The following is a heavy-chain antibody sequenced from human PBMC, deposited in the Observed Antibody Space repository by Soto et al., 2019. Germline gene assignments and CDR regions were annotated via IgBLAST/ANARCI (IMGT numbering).Heavy chain of an antibody. V-gene: IGHV6-1*01. Sequence: SQTLSLTCAISGDSVSSNSAAWNWIRQSPSRGLEWLGRTYYRSKWYNDYAVSVKSRITINPDTSKNQFSLQLNSVTPEDTAIYYCARSSGGVFGIIIEGSNWFAPWGQGTLVTVSS. CDR3: ARSSGGVFGIIIEGSNWFAP. CDR2: TYYRSKWYN. J-gene: IGHJ5*02. D-gene: IGHD3-3*01. CDR1: GDSVSSNSAA.